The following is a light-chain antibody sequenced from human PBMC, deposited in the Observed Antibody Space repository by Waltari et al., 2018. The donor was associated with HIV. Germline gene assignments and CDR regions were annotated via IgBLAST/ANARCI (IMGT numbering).Light chain of an antibody. J-gene: IGLJ2*01. CDR2: GRN. CDR1: SPRSYY. Sequence: SSELTQDPSVSVALGQTVRITCHGDSPRSYYASWYQQKSGQAPVVVFFGRNNRPSGIPDRFSGSSSGNTASLTITGAQAEDEADYYCHSRDSSGYHVVFGGGTKVTVL. V-gene: IGLV3-19*01. CDR3: HSRDSSGYHVV.